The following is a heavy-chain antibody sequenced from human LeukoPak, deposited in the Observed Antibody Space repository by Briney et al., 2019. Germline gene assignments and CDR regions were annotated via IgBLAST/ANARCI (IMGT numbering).Heavy chain of an antibody. CDR3: ARDGGAEEYQLLYWFDP. CDR2: IYTSGST. J-gene: IGHJ5*02. CDR1: GGSISSYY. D-gene: IGHD2-2*01. V-gene: IGHV4-4*07. Sequence: PSETLSLTCTVSGGSISSYYWSWIRQPAGKGLEWIGRIYTSGSTNYNPSLKSRVTMSVDTSKNQFSLKLSSVTAADTAVYYCARDGGAEEYQLLYWFDPWGQGTLVTVSS.